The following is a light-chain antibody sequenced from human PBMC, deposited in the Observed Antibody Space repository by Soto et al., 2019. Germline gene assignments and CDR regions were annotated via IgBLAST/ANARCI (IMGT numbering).Light chain of an antibody. CDR1: QSVSSSY. CDR2: GAS. J-gene: IGKJ3*01. CDR3: QQYGSF. V-gene: IGKV3-20*01. Sequence: EIVLTQSPGTLSLSPGERATLSCRASQSVSSSYLAWYQQKPGQAPRLLIYGASSRATGIPDRFSGSGSGTDFTLTISRLEPEDFEVYYCQQYGSFFGPGTKVDIK.